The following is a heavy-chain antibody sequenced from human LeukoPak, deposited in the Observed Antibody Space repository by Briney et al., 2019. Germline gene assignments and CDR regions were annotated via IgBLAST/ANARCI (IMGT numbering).Heavy chain of an antibody. CDR3: ARDRGSGSYYTHDAFDI. D-gene: IGHD3-10*01. J-gene: IGHJ3*02. Sequence: SETLSLTCTVSVGSISSYYWSWIRHPAGKGLEWIGRTYTSGSTNYNPSLKSRVTLSVDTSKNQFSLKLSSVTAADTAVYYCARDRGSGSYYTHDAFDIWSQGTMATASS. CDR2: TYTSGST. V-gene: IGHV4-4*07. CDR1: VGSISSYY.